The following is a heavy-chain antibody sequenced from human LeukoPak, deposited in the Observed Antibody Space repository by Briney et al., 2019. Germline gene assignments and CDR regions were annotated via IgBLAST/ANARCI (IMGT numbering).Heavy chain of an antibody. CDR3: ARKAQYNGHYPLDY. CDR2: TSDRGDYT. Sequence: GGSLRLSCEASGFTFTSYSMSWVRQAPGKGLEWVSGTSDRGDYTYYADSVKGRFTISRDSSKNTLFLQMNSLRAEDTALYFCARKAQYNGHYPLDYWGQGTLVTVSS. CDR1: GFTFTSYS. V-gene: IGHV3-23*01. D-gene: IGHD1-7*01. J-gene: IGHJ4*02.